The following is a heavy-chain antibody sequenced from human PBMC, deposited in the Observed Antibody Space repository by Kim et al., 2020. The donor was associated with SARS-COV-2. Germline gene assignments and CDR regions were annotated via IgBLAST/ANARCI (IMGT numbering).Heavy chain of an antibody. CDR3: ARVYDYVWGSYRGALSY. V-gene: IGHV3-30-3*01. J-gene: IGHJ4*02. CDR2: ISYDGSNK. D-gene: IGHD3-16*02. CDR1: GFTFSSYA. Sequence: GGSLRLSCAASGFTFSSYAMHWVRQAPGKGLEWVAVISYDGSNKYYADSVKGRFTISRDNSKNTLYLQMNSLRAEDTAVYYCARVYDYVWGSYRGALSYWGQGTLVTVSS.